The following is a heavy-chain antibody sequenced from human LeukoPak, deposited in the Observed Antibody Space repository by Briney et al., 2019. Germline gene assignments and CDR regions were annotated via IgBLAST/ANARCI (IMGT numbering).Heavy chain of an antibody. CDR1: GYTFTSYD. Sequence: ASVKVSCKASGYTFTSYDINWVRQATGQGLEWMGWMNPNSGNTGYAQKFPGRVNITRNTSISTAYMELSSLRSEDTAVYYCARGTYYYGSGSSNWFDPWGQGTLVTVSS. D-gene: IGHD3-10*01. CDR3: ARGTYYYGSGSSNWFDP. CDR2: MNPNSGNT. J-gene: IGHJ5*02. V-gene: IGHV1-8*03.